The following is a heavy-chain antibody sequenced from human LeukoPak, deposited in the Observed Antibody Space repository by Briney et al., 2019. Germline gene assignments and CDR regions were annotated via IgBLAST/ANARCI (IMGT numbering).Heavy chain of an antibody. Sequence: GGSLRLSCEASGFTFSNAWMSWVRQAPGKGLEWVGRIKSKTDGGTVDYAAPVKGRFTISRDDSKNTLYLQMNGLKTEDTAVYYCATALVVPTGLLHYWGQGTLVTVSS. V-gene: IGHV3-15*01. J-gene: IGHJ4*02. CDR3: ATALVVPTGLLHY. D-gene: IGHD1-1*01. CDR2: IKSKTDGGTV. CDR1: GFTFSNAW.